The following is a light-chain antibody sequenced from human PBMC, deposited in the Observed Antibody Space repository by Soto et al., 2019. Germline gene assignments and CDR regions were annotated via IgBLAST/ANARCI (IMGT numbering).Light chain of an antibody. CDR3: QSYDSSLSGYV. V-gene: IGLV1-40*01. Sequence: FRSQPPSVSGAPGQRLTISCTGSISNIGAGYDVHWYQQLPGTAPKLLIYGNSNRPSGVPDRFSGSKSGTSASLAITGLQAEDEADYYCQSYDSSLSGYVFGTGTKGT. CDR2: GNS. CDR1: ISNIGAGYD. J-gene: IGLJ1*01.